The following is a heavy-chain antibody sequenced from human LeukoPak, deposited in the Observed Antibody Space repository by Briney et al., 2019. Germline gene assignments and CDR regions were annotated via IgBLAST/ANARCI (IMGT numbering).Heavy chain of an antibody. D-gene: IGHD2-21*01. CDR2: IKEDGSEK. CDR3: AREGLWVGLDSGKTRQAYWES. CDR1: GFTFSNYW. J-gene: IGHJ3*01. Sequence: GGSLRLSCAASGFTFSNYWMSWVRQAPGKGLKWMANIKEDGSEKYYADSVKGRFTISRDNAKNSLNLQMNSLNAEDTAVYYCAREGLWVGLDSGKTRQAYWESWGQGTMVTVSS. V-gene: IGHV3-7*04.